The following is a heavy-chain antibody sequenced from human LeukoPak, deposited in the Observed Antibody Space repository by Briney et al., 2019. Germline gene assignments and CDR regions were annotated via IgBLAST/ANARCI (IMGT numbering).Heavy chain of an antibody. CDR2: FDPEDGET. CDR3: ARGRPRIVVVPAAIPTDAFDI. CDR1: GYTLTELS. Sequence: ASVKVSCKVSGYTLTELSMHWVRQAPGKGLEWMGGFDPEDGETIYAQKFQGRVTMTEDTSTDTAYMELSSLRSEDTAVYYCARGRPRIVVVPAAIPTDAFDIWGQGTMVTVSS. J-gene: IGHJ3*02. V-gene: IGHV1-24*01. D-gene: IGHD2-2*01.